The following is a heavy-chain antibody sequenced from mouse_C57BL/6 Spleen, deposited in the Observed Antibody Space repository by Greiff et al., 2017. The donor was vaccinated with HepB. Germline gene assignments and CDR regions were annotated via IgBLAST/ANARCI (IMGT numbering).Heavy chain of an antibody. V-gene: IGHV1-64*01. CDR3: ARRDIDYYGSSYQAWFAY. D-gene: IGHD1-1*01. CDR1: GYTFTSYW. Sequence: QVQLQQPGAELVKPGASVKLSCKASGYTFTSYWMHWVKQRPGQGLEWIGMIHPNSGSTNYNEKFKSKATLTVDKSSSTAYMQLSSLTSEDSAVYYCARRDIDYYGSSYQAWFAYWGQGTLVTVSA. J-gene: IGHJ3*01. CDR2: IHPNSGST.